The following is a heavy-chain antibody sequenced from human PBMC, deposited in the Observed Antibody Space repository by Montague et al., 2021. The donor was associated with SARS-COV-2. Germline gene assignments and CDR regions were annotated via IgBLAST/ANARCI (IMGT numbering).Heavy chain of an antibody. CDR1: GGSISSGNW. V-gene: IGHV4-4*02. D-gene: IGHD2-21*02. CDR2: SIIVGAP. Sequence: SETLSLTCVVSGGSISSGNWWSWVRQPPGKGLEWIGESIIVGAPATKYNPSLKSRVTISADKSKNQLSLRVTSVTAADTAVYYCARRTWGDSGVFDIWGRGTKVIVSS. J-gene: IGHJ3*02. CDR3: ARRTWGDSGVFDI.